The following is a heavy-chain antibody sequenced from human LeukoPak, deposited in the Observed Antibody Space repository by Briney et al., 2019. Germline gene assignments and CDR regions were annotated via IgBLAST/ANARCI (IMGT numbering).Heavy chain of an antibody. V-gene: IGHV3-48*01. CDR2: INSRSSTI. D-gene: IGHD3-3*01. CDR1: RFTFSNYG. Sequence: GGSLRLSCAASRFTFSNYGVNWVRQAPGKGLEWVSYINSRSSTIYYADSVRGRFTISRDNAKNSLYLQMNSLRAEDTAVYYCAKVRVRFLQFYGMDVWGQGTTVTVSS. CDR3: AKVRVRFLQFYGMDV. J-gene: IGHJ6*02.